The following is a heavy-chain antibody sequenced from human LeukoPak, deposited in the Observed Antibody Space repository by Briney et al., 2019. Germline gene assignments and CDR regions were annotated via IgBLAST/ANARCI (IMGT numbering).Heavy chain of an antibody. CDR1: EFSVGSNY. J-gene: IGHJ6*03. Sequence: GGSLRLSCAASEFSVGSNYMTWVRQAPGKGLEWVSVIHKNAITYYADTVKGRFTISRDNPKNMLYLQMNSLRAEDTAVYYCARSLRVRGVPDYMDVWGKGTTVIISS. CDR2: IHKNAIT. CDR3: ARSLRVRGVPDYMDV. V-gene: IGHV3-53*01. D-gene: IGHD3-10*02.